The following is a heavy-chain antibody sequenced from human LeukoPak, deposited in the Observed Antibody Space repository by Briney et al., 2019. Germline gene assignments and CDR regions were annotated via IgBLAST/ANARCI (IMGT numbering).Heavy chain of an antibody. CDR2: IKSKTDGGTT. V-gene: IGHV3-15*01. CDR3: TTWELKYRQTVDY. CDR1: GFTFSNAW. D-gene: IGHD1-26*01. J-gene: IGHJ4*02. Sequence: PGGSLRLSCAASGFTFSNAWMSWVRQAPGKGLEWVGRIKSKTDGGTTDYAAPVKGRFTISRDDSKNTLYLQMNSLKTEGTAVYYCTTWELKYRQTVDYWGQGTLVTVSP.